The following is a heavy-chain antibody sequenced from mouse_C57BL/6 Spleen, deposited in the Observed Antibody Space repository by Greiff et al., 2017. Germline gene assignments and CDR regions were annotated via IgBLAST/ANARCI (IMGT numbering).Heavy chain of an antibody. J-gene: IGHJ1*03. Sequence: EVQVVESGGGLVKPGGSLKLSCAASGFTFSDYGMHWVRQAPEKGLEWVAYISSGSSTIYYADTVKGRFTISRDNAKNTLFLQMTSLLSEDTAMYYCARALFSSFCYFDVWGTGTTVTVSS. CDR2: ISSGSSTI. V-gene: IGHV5-17*01. D-gene: IGHD6-5*01. CDR3: ARALFSSFCYFDV. CDR1: GFTFSDYG.